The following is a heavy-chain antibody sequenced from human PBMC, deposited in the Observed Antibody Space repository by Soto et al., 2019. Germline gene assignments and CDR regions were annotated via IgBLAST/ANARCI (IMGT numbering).Heavy chain of an antibody. J-gene: IGHJ3*02. V-gene: IGHV4-30-2*01. CDR1: GGSISSGGYS. CDR2: IHNSGSN. CDR3: ARGSEYCSSTSCYADDDFDI. Sequence: SETLSLTCAVSGGSISSGGYSWSLIRQPPXKXXEWIGYIHNSGSNYYNTYLKRSVKISVDTSKHQFSLKLSSVTAEDTAVYYSARGSEYCSSTSCYADDDFDIWGQGTMVTVSS. D-gene: IGHD2-2*01.